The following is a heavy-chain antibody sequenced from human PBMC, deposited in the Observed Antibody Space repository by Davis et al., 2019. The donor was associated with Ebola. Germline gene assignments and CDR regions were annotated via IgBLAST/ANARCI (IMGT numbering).Heavy chain of an antibody. CDR1: GFTFSTYS. CDR2: ISSDSDYI. D-gene: IGHD6-6*01. Sequence: GGSLRLSCAASGFTFSTYSMSWVRQAPGKGLEWVSSISSDSDYIYYADSAKGRFTISRDNAKNSLYLQMNSLRTEDTAVYYCARDYRGLAARRHGVNYYGMDVWGKGTTVTVSS. V-gene: IGHV3-21*01. CDR3: ARDYRGLAARRHGVNYYGMDV. J-gene: IGHJ6*04.